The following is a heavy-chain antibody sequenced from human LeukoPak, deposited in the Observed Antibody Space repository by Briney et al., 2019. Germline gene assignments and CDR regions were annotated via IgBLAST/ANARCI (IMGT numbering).Heavy chain of an antibody. CDR1: GGSFSGYY. CDR3: ARVLLWFGLPYGMDV. J-gene: IGHJ6*02. CDR2: INHSGST. Sequence: NSSETLSLTCAVYGGSFSGYYWSWIRQPPGKGLEWIGEINHSGSTNYNPPLKSRVTISVDTSKNQFSLKLSSVTAADTAVYYCARVLLWFGLPYGMDVWGQGTTVTVSS. D-gene: IGHD3-10*01. V-gene: IGHV4-34*01.